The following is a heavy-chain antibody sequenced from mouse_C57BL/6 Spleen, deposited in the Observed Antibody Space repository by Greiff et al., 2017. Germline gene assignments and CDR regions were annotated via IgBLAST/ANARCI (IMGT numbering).Heavy chain of an antibody. Sequence: QVQLQQPGAELVRPGSSVKLSCKASGYTFTSYWMDWVKQRPGQGLEWIGNISPSDSETHYNQKFKDKATLTVDKSSSTAYMQLSSLTSEASAVYYCARKGGGYYDAMDYWGQGTSVTVSS. CDR2: ISPSDSET. CDR3: ARKGGGYYDAMDY. D-gene: IGHD2-2*01. CDR1: GYTFTSYW. J-gene: IGHJ4*01. V-gene: IGHV1-61*01.